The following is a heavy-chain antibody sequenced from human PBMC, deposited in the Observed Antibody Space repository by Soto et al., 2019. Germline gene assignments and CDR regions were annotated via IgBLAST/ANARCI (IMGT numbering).Heavy chain of an antibody. D-gene: IGHD6-19*01. CDR2: ISGSSGTI. J-gene: IGHJ4*02. CDR3: ARGGYSTAWSVNY. Sequence: GESLRLSCVVSGFTFSSFGMNWVRQAPGKGLEWISYISGSSGTIYYVDSVKGRFTISRDNAKNSLYLQMNSLRDEDTAVYYCARGGYSTAWSVNYWGQGTLVTVSS. CDR1: GFTFSSFG. V-gene: IGHV3-48*02.